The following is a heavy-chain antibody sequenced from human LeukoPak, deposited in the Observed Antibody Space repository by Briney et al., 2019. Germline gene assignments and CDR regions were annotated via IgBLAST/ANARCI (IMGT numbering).Heavy chain of an antibody. Sequence: SETLSLTYTVSGGSISSYYWSWIRQPPGKGLEWIGYIYYSGSTNYNPSLKSRVTISVDTSKNQFSLKLSSVTAADTAVYYCASLYSSGWYYFDYWGQGTLVTVSS. V-gene: IGHV4-59*08. CDR2: IYYSGST. CDR1: GGSISSYY. D-gene: IGHD6-19*01. CDR3: ASLYSSGWYYFDY. J-gene: IGHJ4*02.